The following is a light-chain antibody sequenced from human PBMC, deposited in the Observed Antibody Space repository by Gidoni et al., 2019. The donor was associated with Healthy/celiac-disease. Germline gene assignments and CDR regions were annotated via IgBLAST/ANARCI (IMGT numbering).Light chain of an antibody. J-gene: IGKJ1*01. V-gene: IGKV3-20*01. CDR2: GAS. CDR3: QQYGSSPRT. Sequence: VLTHSPGTLSFPPGERATLSCRASQSVSSSYLAWYQQKPGQAPRLLIYGASSRATGIPDRFSGSGSGTDFTLTISRLEPEEFAVYYCQQYGSSPRTCGQGTKVEIK. CDR1: QSVSSSY.